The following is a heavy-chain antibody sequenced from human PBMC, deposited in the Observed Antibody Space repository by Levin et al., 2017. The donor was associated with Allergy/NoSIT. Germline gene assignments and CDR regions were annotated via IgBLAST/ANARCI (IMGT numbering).Heavy chain of an antibody. CDR3: AKGDGFGETH. CDR1: GFTLSDTY. J-gene: IGHJ4*02. Sequence: GESLKISCATSGFTLSDTYMSWVRQIPGKGLEWVSAMFSGGGIYYAKSVMGRFTISRDNSENMVYLQMNSLGIEDTAIYYCAKGDGFGETHWGQGTLVTVSS. D-gene: IGHD3-10*01. CDR2: MFSGGGI. V-gene: IGHV3-66*02.